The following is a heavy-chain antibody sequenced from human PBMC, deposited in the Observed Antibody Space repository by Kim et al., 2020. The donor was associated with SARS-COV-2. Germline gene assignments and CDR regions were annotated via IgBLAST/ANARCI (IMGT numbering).Heavy chain of an antibody. Sequence: YADPVKGRFTISRDNSKNTLYLQMNSLRAEDTAVYYCARAPYYYYYGMDVWGQGTTVTVSS. CDR3: ARAPYYYYYGMDV. V-gene: IGHV3-53*01. J-gene: IGHJ6*02.